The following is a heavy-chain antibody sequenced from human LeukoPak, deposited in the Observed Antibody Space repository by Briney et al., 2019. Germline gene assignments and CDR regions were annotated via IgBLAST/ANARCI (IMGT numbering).Heavy chain of an antibody. CDR1: GYTFTSFG. CDR3: ARDLAEITMVRGVITNLGLSGAFL. J-gene: IGHJ4*02. V-gene: IGHV1-18*01. CDR2: ISAYNANT. D-gene: IGHD3-10*01. Sequence: ASVKVSCKASGYTFTSFGISWVRRAPGQGLEWMGWISAYNANTNFAQNLQGRVTMTTDTSTSTAYMELRSLRSEDTAVYYCARDLAEITMVRGVITNLGLSGAFLWGQGTLVTVSS.